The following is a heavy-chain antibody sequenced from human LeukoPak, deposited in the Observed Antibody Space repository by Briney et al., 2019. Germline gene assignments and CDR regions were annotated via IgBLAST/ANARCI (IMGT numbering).Heavy chain of an antibody. Sequence: QPGGSLRLSCAASGFTVNSNYMGWVRQAPGKGLEWVSVIYSDGRTYSADSVKGRFTLSRDNSKNTLYLQMSSLRAEDTAVYYCARRRATSWSFDSWGQGTLVTVSS. CDR3: ARRRATSWSFDS. CDR2: IYSDGRT. CDR1: GFTVNSNY. D-gene: IGHD6-13*01. V-gene: IGHV3-66*04. J-gene: IGHJ4*02.